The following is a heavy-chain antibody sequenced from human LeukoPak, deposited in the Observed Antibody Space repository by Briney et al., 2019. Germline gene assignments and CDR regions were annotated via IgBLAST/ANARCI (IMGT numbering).Heavy chain of an antibody. Sequence: GGSLRLSCAASGFAFSDYSMTWVRQAPGKGLEWISYIGIDSGNTNYADSVKGRFTISGDKAKNSLYLQMNSLRVEDTAVYYCARDYKYAFDNWGQGTLVTVSS. D-gene: IGHD5-24*01. J-gene: IGHJ4*02. V-gene: IGHV3-48*01. CDR2: IGIDSGNT. CDR1: GFAFSDYS. CDR3: ARDYKYAFDN.